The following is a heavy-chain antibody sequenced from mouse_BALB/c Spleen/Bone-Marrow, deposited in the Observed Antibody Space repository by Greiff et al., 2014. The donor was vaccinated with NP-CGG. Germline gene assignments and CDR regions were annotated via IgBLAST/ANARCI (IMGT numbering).Heavy chain of an antibody. CDR2: IDPANGNT. CDR1: GFNIKDTY. V-gene: IGHV14-3*02. J-gene: IGHJ2*01. Sequence: EVNVVESGAELVKPGASVKLSCTASGFNIKDTYMHWVKQRPEQGLEWIGRIDPANGNTKYDPKFQGKATITADTSSNTAYLQLSSLTSEDTAVYYCALLYGNYDYWGQGTTLTVSS. D-gene: IGHD2-10*02. CDR3: ALLYGNYDY.